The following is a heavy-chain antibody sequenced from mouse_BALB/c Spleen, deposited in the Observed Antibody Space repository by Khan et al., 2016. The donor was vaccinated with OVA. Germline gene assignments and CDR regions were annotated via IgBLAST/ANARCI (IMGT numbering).Heavy chain of an antibody. CDR2: INPTSGYT. J-gene: IGHJ2*01. CDR3: ARDRIDY. Sequence: QVQLQESGAELAKPGPSVKMSCKASGYTFTSYWLHWVKQRPGHGLEWIGYINPTSGYTDYNEKFKDKATLSADKSSSTAYMQLSSLTSEDSAVYYCARDRIDYWGQGTTLTVSS. V-gene: IGHV1-7*01. CDR1: GYTFTSYW.